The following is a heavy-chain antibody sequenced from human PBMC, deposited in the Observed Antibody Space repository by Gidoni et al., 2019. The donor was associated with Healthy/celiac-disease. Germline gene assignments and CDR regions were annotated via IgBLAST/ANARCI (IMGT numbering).Heavy chain of an antibody. CDR2: IYYRGST. Sequence: QVQLQVPGPGLVKPSQTLSLTCTVSGGSISSGGYYWSWTRQHAGKGLEWIGYIYYRGSTYYNPSLKSRVTISVDTSKNQFSLKLSSVTAADTAVYYCARVPGDYETAGFDYWGQGTLVTVSS. D-gene: IGHD4-17*01. CDR1: GGSISSGGYY. J-gene: IGHJ4*02. CDR3: ARVPGDYETAGFDY. V-gene: IGHV4-31*03.